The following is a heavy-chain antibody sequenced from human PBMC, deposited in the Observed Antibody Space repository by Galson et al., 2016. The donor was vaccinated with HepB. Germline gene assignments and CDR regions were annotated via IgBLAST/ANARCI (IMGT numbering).Heavy chain of an antibody. V-gene: IGHV1-2*06. CDR3: ARDAPTLAARLSYYYGMDV. CDR2: INPNSGGT. CDR1: GYTFTGYY. Sequence: SVKVSCKASGYTFTGYYMHWVRQAPGQGLEWMGRINPNSGGTNYAPKFQGKVTMTRDTSISTDYMELSRLRSDETAVYYCARDAPTLAARLSYYYGMDVWGQGTTVTVSS. J-gene: IGHJ6*02. D-gene: IGHD6-6*01.